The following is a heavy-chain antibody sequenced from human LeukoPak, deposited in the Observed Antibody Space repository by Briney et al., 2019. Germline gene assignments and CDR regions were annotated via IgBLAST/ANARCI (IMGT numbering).Heavy chain of an antibody. V-gene: IGHV3-23*01. D-gene: IGHD6-13*01. CDR1: GFTFSSYA. Sequence: GGSLRLSCAASGFTFSSYAVTWVRQAPGKGLEWVSGITGSGDTTFYADSVKGRFTISRDNSKNTLYLQMHSLRAEDTAVYYCVKDYSTIAAAANPLFDYWGQGAWSPSPQ. CDR3: VKDYSTIAAAANPLFDY. CDR2: ITGSGDTT. J-gene: IGHJ4*02.